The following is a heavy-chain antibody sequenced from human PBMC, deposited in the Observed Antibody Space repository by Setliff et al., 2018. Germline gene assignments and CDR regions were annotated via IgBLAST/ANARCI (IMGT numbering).Heavy chain of an antibody. CDR3: ARTAEYYDFWSGYYTVGYFYY. V-gene: IGHV4-39*07. Sequence: SETLSLTCTVSGGSISSSRYYCGWIRQPPGKGLEWIGSINYSGSTYYNPSLKSRVTITVETSKNQFSLKLGSVTAADTAVYYCARTAEYYDFWSGYYTVGYFYYWGQGTLVTVSS. J-gene: IGHJ4*02. D-gene: IGHD3-3*01. CDR2: INYSGST. CDR1: GGSISSSRYY.